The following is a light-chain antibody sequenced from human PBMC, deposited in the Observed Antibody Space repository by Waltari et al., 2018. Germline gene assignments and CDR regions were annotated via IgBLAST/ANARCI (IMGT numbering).Light chain of an antibody. CDR1: QTIRTTY. Sequence: EIVLTQSPGTLSLSPGEGATLSCRTSQTIRTTYLAWYQQKPGQAPTRLSYGAFSRATGSPDRFTGGGAGTDVSLTSSSLEPEDFATYYCLQYDISPLTFGGGTKVEIK. CDR3: LQYDISPLT. J-gene: IGKJ4*02. V-gene: IGKV3-20*01. CDR2: GAF.